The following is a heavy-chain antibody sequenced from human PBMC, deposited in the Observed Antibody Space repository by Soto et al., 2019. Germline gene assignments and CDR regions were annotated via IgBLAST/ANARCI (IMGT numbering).Heavy chain of an antibody. J-gene: IGHJ3*02. CDR3: ARERAGYDAFDI. V-gene: IGHV4-4*07. Sequence: ASGSLSPTRPVSCWAPRRYFLGRVRQPAGKGLEWIGRIYISGNTNYNPSLKSRVTMSIDTSKNQFSLKLSSVRAADTAMYYCARERAGYDAFDIWGQGTMVTVS. CDR2: IYISGNT. D-gene: IGHD5-12*01. CDR1: CWAPRRYF.